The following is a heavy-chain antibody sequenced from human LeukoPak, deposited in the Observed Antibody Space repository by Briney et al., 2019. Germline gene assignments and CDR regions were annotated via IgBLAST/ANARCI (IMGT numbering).Heavy chain of an antibody. Sequence: SETLSLTCTVSGGSISSYYWSWIRQPPGKGLEWIGYIYYSGSTNYNPSLKSRVTISVDTSKNQSSLKLSSVTAADTAVYYCARSSSSSTLSHFDYWGQGTLVTVSS. CDR2: IYYSGST. V-gene: IGHV4-59*01. CDR3: ARSSSSSTLSHFDY. J-gene: IGHJ4*02. CDR1: GGSISSYY. D-gene: IGHD6-13*01.